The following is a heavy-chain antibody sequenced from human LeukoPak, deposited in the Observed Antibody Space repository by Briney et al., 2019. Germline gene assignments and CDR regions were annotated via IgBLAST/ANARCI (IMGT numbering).Heavy chain of an antibody. CDR3: VRDRNPRHSYFDL. V-gene: IGHV3-7*01. D-gene: IGHD1-1*01. CDR1: GFTFSSYW. Sequence: PGGSLRLSCVGSGFTFSSYWMSWVRQAPGKGPEGVANMKQDASEKYYFGALNGRFTIFRDNAKNSLYLQMNTLTVEDTALYFCVRDRNPRHSYFDLWGQGTLVTVSS. J-gene: IGHJ4*02. CDR2: MKQDASEK.